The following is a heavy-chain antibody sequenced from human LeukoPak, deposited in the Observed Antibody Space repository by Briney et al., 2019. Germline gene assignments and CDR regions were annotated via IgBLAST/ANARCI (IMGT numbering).Heavy chain of an antibody. CDR2: INPNSGGT. CDR3: ARGGTWGSSRFFDP. Sequence: GASVKVSCKASGYTFTRYYMHWVRQAPGQGLEWMGWINPNSGGTNYAQKFQGRVTMTRDTSISTAYMELSRLRSDDTAVYYCARGGTWGSSRFFDPWGQGTLVTVSS. D-gene: IGHD6-6*01. CDR1: GYTFTRYY. J-gene: IGHJ5*02. V-gene: IGHV1-2*02.